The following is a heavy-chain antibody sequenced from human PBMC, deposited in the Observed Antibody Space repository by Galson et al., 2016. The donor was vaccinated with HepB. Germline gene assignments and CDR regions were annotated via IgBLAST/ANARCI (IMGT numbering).Heavy chain of an antibody. Sequence: SLRLSCAASGFSFSNYAISWVRQTPGKGLEWVSDIRGSGGSPYYADSVLGRFTITRDNSKNTLYLQMNSLRAEDTALYYCARFGGSLGMDVWGQGTTVTVSS. D-gene: IGHD2-15*01. CDR2: IRGSGGSP. CDR3: ARFGGSLGMDV. J-gene: IGHJ6*02. CDR1: GFSFSNYA. V-gene: IGHV3-23*01.